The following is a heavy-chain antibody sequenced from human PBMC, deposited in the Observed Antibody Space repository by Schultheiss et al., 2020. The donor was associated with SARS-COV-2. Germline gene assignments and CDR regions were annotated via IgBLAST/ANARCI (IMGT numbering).Heavy chain of an antibody. D-gene: IGHD2-2*01. V-gene: IGHV4-59*08. CDR1: GGSISSYY. Sequence: SETLSLTCTVSGGSISSYYWSWIRQPPGKGLEWIGYIYYSGSTNYNPSLKSRVTISVDTSKNQFSLKLSSVTAADTAVYYCARREYCSSTSCWFDPWGQGTLVTVSS. CDR2: IYYSGST. CDR3: ARREYCSSTSCWFDP. J-gene: IGHJ5*02.